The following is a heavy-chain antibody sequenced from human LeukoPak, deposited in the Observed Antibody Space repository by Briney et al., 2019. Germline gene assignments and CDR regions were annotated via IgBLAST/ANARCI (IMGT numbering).Heavy chain of an antibody. Sequence: ASVKVSCKASGGTFSSYAISWVRQAPGQGLEWMGRISVYNGNTKYAEKLQGRVSMTTDTSTSTAYMELRSLGSDDTAVYYCAREDLVRGLIGPDYWGQGTLVTVSS. CDR3: AREDLVRGLIGPDY. J-gene: IGHJ4*02. CDR1: GGTFSSYA. V-gene: IGHV1-18*01. CDR2: ISVYNGNT. D-gene: IGHD3-10*01.